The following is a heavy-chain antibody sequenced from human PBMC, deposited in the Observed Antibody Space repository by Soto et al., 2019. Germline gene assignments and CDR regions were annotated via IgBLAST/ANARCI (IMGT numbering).Heavy chain of an antibody. CDR3: AREGYSYGFRT. V-gene: IGHV1-69*13. CDR1: GGTFSSYA. J-gene: IGHJ4*02. CDR2: IIPIVGTA. Sequence: ASVKVSCKASGGTFSSYAISWVRQAPGQGLEWMGGIIPIVGTANYAQKFQGRVTITADESTSTAYMELSSLRSEDTAVYYCAREGYSYGFRTWGQGTLVTVSS. D-gene: IGHD5-18*01.